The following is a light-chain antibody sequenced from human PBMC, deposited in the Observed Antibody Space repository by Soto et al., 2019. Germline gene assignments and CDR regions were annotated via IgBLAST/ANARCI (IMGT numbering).Light chain of an antibody. J-gene: IGKJ2*01. V-gene: IGKV1-5*03. CDR2: ETS. CDR3: QQYNTYS. Sequence: DIPMTQSPSTLSASVGARVSITCRASQSLNSWLAWYQQKPGKAPKLLIYETSTLESGVPSRFSGRGSGTEFTLTISNLQPDDFATYYSQQYNTYSFGQGTKLEIK. CDR1: QSLNSW.